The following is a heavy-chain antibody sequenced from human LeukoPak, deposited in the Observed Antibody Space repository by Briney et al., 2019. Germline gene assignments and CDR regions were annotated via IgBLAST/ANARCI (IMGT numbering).Heavy chain of an antibody. Sequence: PGGSLRLSCATSGFRFSDYGMSWVRQSSGKGLEWVSVIYTGGSTYYADSVKGRFTISRDNSKNTLYLQMDSLRAEDTAVYYCASFRWFGPFDPWGQGTLVTVSS. CDR3: ASFRWFGPFDP. CDR1: GFRFSDYG. D-gene: IGHD3-10*01. J-gene: IGHJ5*02. CDR2: IYTGGST. V-gene: IGHV3-66*01.